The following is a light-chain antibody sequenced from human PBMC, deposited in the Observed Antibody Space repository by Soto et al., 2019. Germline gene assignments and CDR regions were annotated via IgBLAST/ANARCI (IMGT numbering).Light chain of an antibody. CDR3: AAWDDNLNAYV. Sequence: QCVLTQPPSACSTPGQTVTISCSGSTYNIGTFYVYWYQHLAGTAPKLLIYLGDQRASGVSDRFSGSKSGTSASLAINGLRSDDEADYYCAAWDDNLNAYVFGSGTKLTVL. CDR1: TYNIGTFY. V-gene: IGLV1-47*02. CDR2: LGD. J-gene: IGLJ1*01.